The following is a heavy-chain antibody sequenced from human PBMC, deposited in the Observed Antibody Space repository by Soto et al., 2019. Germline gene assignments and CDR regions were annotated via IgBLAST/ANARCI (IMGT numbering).Heavy chain of an antibody. CDR2: ISGSGATT. D-gene: IGHD3-10*02. Sequence: GGSLRLSCAASGFTFSSYAMTWVRQAPGKGLEWVSGISGSGATTSYADSVKGRFTVSRDNSKNTLYLQMNSLRAEDTAVYYCATPGVFSLFGVRDHDAFAIWGQGTMVTVSS. CDR3: ATPGVFSLFGVRDHDAFAI. CDR1: GFTFSSYA. V-gene: IGHV3-23*01. J-gene: IGHJ3*02.